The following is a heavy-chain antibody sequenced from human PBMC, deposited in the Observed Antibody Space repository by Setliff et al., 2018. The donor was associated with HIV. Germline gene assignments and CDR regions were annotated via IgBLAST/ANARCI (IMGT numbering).Heavy chain of an antibody. D-gene: IGHD3-22*01. J-gene: IGHJ4*02. Sequence: GGSLRLSCQASGFTSSRYTMDWVRQAPGKGLEWVSGISGSGGSTYYADSVKGRFTISRDNSKNTLYLQMSSLRADDTALYYCARQAHPRGFYGSSGLFDSWGQGTLVTVSS. CDR2: ISGSGGST. CDR1: GFTSSRYT. CDR3: ARQAHPRGFYGSSGLFDS. V-gene: IGHV3-23*01.